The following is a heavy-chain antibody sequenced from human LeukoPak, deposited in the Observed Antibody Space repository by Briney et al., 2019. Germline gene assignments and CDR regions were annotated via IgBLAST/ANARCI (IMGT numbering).Heavy chain of an antibody. CDR1: GGSITNYY. Sequence: SETLSLTCTVSGGSITNYYWTWIRQPPGKGPEWIGYIHYSGSTNYNPSLKSRVTISVDTSKNQFSLKLSSVTAADTAVYYCARASITYYYYYYMGVWGEGTTVTVSS. CDR3: ARASITYYYYYYMGV. V-gene: IGHV4-59*01. CDR2: IHYSGST. J-gene: IGHJ6*03. D-gene: IGHD1-14*01.